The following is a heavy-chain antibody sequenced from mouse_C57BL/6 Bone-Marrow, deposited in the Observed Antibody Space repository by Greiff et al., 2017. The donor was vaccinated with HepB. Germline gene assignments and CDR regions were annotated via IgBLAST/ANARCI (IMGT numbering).Heavy chain of an antibody. J-gene: IGHJ3*01. D-gene: IGHD2-4*01. CDR1: GYTFTSYG. CDR3: ARSHYYDYGGFAY. CDR2: IYPRSGNT. Sequence: VKVVESGAELARPGASVKLSCKASGYTFTSYGISWVKQRTGQGLEWIGEIYPRSGNTYYNEKFKGKATLTADKSSSTAYMELRSLTSADSAVYFCARSHYYDYGGFAYWGQGTLVTVSA. V-gene: IGHV1-81*01.